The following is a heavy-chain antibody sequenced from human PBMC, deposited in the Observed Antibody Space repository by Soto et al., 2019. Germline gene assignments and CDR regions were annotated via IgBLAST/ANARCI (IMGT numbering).Heavy chain of an antibody. CDR1: GFDFSSYA. CDR2: ISGSGIDV. D-gene: IGHD3-10*01. J-gene: IGHJ4*02. V-gene: IGHV3-23*05. CDR3: AFGTRGVVDTYYHY. Sequence: QPGGSLRLSCAASGFDFSSYAMNWARQAPGKGLEWVSGISGSGIDVYYADSVRGRFTISRDNSKNTIYLQVNSLRVEDTAMYYCAFGTRGVVDTYYHYWGRGTMVTVSS.